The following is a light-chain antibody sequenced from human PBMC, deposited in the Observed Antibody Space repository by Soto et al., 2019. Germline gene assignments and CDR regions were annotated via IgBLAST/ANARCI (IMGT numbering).Light chain of an antibody. CDR1: SSNIGAGHD. CDR3: QSYDSSLSGSEV. CDR2: GNG. V-gene: IGLV1-40*01. Sequence: QSVLAQPPSVSGAPAQRVTISCTGSSSNIGAGHDVHWYQQLPGTAPKLLIYGNGNRPSGVPDRFSGSKSGTSASLAIAGLQADGEADYYCQSYDSSLSGSEVFGTGTKVTVL. J-gene: IGLJ1*01.